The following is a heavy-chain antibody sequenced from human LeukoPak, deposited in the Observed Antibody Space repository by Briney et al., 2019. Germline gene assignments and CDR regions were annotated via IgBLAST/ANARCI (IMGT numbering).Heavy chain of an antibody. D-gene: IGHD5-24*01. CDR1: GFAVNSNY. CDR3: ARDREDGYNYFDY. Sequence: GGSLRLSCAASGFAVNSNYMSWVRQAPGKGLEWVSVIYSGGSTYYADSVKGRFIISRDNSKNTLYLQMNSLTAEDTAVYYCARDREDGYNYFDYWGQGTLVTVSS. CDR2: IYSGGST. J-gene: IGHJ4*02. V-gene: IGHV3-66*01.